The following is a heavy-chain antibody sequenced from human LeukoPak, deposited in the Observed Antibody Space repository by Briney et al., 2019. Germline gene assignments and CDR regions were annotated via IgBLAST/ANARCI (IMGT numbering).Heavy chain of an antibody. V-gene: IGHV3-9*01. CDR2: ISWNSGSI. CDR1: GFTFDDYA. J-gene: IGHJ4*02. CDR3: AKDMD. Sequence: PGGSLRLSCAASGFTFDDYAMHWVRQAPGKGLEWVSGISWNSGSIGYADSVKGRFTISRDNAKNSLYLQMNSLRAEDTALYYCAKDMDWGQGTLVTVSS.